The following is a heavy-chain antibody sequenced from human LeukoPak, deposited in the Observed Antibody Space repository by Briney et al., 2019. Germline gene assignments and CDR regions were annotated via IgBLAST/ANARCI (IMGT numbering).Heavy chain of an antibody. J-gene: IGHJ4*02. CDR1: GGTFSSYA. V-gene: IGHV1-69*06. Sequence: ASVKVSCKASGGTFSSYAISWVRQAPGQGLEWMGGIIPIFGTANYAQKFQGRVTITADKSTSTAYMELSSLRSEDTAVYYCARSPGYYDSSYAIDYWGQGALVTVSS. CDR3: ARSPGYYDSSYAIDY. D-gene: IGHD3-22*01. CDR2: IIPIFGTA.